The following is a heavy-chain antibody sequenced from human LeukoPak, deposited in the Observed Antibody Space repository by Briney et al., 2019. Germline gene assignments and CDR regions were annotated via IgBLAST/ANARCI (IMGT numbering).Heavy chain of an antibody. CDR1: GGTFSSYT. D-gene: IGHD3-3*01. CDR2: IIPILGIA. V-gene: IGHV1-69*02. Sequence: SVKVSCRASGGTFSSYTISWVRQAPGQGLEWMGRIIPILGIANYAQKFQGRVTITADKSTSTAYMELSSLRSEDTAVYYCARKWYYDFWSGYRDWGQGTLVTVSS. CDR3: ARKWYYDFWSGYRD. J-gene: IGHJ4*02.